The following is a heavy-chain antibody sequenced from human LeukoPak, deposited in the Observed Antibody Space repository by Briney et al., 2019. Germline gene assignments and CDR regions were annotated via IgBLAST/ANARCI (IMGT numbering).Heavy chain of an antibody. Sequence: SETLSLTCAVYGGSFSGYYWSWIRQPPGKGLEWIGEINHSGSTNYNPSLKSRVTISVDTSKNQFSLKLSSVTAADTAVYYCARDTYSSGWYLWFDPWGQGTLVTVSS. CDR3: ARDTYSSGWYLWFDP. CDR1: GGSFSGYY. D-gene: IGHD6-19*01. CDR2: INHSGST. J-gene: IGHJ5*02. V-gene: IGHV4-34*01.